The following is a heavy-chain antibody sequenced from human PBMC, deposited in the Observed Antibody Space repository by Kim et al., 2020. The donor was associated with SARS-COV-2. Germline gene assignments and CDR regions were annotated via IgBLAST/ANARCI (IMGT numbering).Heavy chain of an antibody. D-gene: IGHD6-19*01. CDR2: IYYSGRT. V-gene: IGHV4-39*01. CDR1: GGSISSSSYY. J-gene: IGHJ4*03. Sequence: SETLSLTCTVSGGSISSSSYYWGRIRQPPGKGLEWIGSIYYSGRTYYNPSLKSRVTISVDTSKNQFSLKLSSVTAADTAVYYCARDGRRIAVAGGFDYWGQGTLVTVSS. CDR3: ARDGRRIAVAGGFDY.